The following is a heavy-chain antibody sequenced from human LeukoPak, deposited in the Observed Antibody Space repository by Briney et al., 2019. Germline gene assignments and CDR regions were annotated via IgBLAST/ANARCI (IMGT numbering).Heavy chain of an antibody. D-gene: IGHD2-2*01. Sequence: ASVKVSCKASGYTFTNYGISWVRQAPGQGLEWMGWISAYNGNTNYAQKLQGRVTMTTDTSTSTAYMELRSLRSDDTAVYYCARGYCRSTSCYFDYWGQGTLVTVSS. CDR3: ARGYCRSTSCYFDY. V-gene: IGHV1-18*01. J-gene: IGHJ4*02. CDR1: GYTFTNYG. CDR2: ISAYNGNT.